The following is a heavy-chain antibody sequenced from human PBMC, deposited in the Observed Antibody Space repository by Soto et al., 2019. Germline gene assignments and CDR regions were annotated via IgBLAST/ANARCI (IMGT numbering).Heavy chain of an antibody. CDR3: TRKYSSGGYVTRGQPVYDY. J-gene: IGHJ4*02. CDR2: IRSKAYGGTT. D-gene: IGHD6-19*01. V-gene: IGHV3-49*03. CDR1: VFTCGEYA. Sequence: SLRLSCTASVFTCGEYAMSWFRQAPGKGLEWVGFIRSKAYGGTTGYAASVKGRFTISRDDSKSIAYLQMNSLKTEDTAVYYCTRKYSSGGYVTRGQPVYDYWGQLTLVTVSS.